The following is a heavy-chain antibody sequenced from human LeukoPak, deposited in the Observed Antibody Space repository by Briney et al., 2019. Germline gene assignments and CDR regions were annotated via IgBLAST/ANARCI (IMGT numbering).Heavy chain of an antibody. CDR1: GYTFTGYY. V-gene: IGHV1-2*02. D-gene: IGHD6-19*01. CDR3: ARIRSSSSGWYDY. J-gene: IGHJ4*02. Sequence: ASVKVSCKASGYTFTGYYMHWVRQAPGQGLEWMGWINPNSGGTNYAQKFQGRVTMTRDTSISTAYMELSRLRSDDTAVYYCARIRSSSSGWYDYWGQGTLVTVSS. CDR2: INPNSGGT.